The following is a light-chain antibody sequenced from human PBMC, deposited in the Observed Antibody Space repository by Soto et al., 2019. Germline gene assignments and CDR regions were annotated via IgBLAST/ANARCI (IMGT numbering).Light chain of an antibody. Sequence: EIVLTQSPGTLSLSPGERATLSCRASQSVFNNHIGWYQQKPGQAPRRLIFGASFRATGIPDRFSGSGSGTEFTLTISSLQSEDFAVYYCQQYNHWPLTFGGGTKVDNK. CDR3: QQYNHWPLT. CDR2: GAS. J-gene: IGKJ4*01. V-gene: IGKV3D-15*01. CDR1: QSVFNN.